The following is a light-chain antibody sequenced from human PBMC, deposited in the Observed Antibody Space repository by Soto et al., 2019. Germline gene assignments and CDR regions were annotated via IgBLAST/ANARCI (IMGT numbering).Light chain of an antibody. V-gene: IGLV2-14*03. Sequence: QSALPQPASVSGSPGQSITVSCTGTSSDVGGYDYVSWYQHHPGKAPKLMIYDVSYRPSGVSNRFSGSKSGNTASLTISGLQAEDEADYYCSSYTTRSTLVFGTGTQLTVL. J-gene: IGLJ1*01. CDR1: SSDVGGYDY. CDR3: SSYTTRSTLV. CDR2: DVS.